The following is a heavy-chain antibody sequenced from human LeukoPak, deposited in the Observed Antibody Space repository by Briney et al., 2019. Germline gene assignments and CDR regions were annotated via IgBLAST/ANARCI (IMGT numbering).Heavy chain of an antibody. V-gene: IGHV3-30*02. J-gene: IGHJ4*02. Sequence: PGGSLRLSCAASGFTFSSYGMHWVRQAPGKGLEWVAFIRYDGNDKYYADSVQGRFTISRDNSKNTLYLQMNSLRAEDTAVYYCAKELELTPFDYWGQGTLVTVSS. CDR3: AKELELTPFDY. CDR2: IRYDGNDK. CDR1: GFTFSSYG. D-gene: IGHD1-7*01.